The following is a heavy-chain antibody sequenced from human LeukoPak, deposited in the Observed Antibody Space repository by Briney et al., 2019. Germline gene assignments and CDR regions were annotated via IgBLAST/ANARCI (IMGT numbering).Heavy chain of an antibody. V-gene: IGHV3-21*01. CDR3: ARDCSGGSCYSGYYYYGMDV. J-gene: IGHJ6*02. CDR1: GFTFSSYS. D-gene: IGHD2-15*01. CDR2: ISSSSSYI. Sequence: GGSLRLSCAASGFTFSSYSMNWVRQAPGKGLEWVSSISSSSSYIYCADSVKGRFTISRDNAKNSLYLQMNSLRAEDTAVYYCARDCSGGSCYSGYYYYGMDVWGQGTTVTVSS.